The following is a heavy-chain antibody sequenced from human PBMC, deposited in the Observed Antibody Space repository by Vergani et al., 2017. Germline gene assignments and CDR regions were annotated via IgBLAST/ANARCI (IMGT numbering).Heavy chain of an antibody. Sequence: QVQLQESGPGLVKPSETLSLTCTVSGGSISSYYWSWIRQPPGKGLEWIGYIYYSGSTNYNPSHKSRVTISVDTSKNQFSLKLSSVTAADTAVYYCARMRVADSDAFDIWGQGTMVTVSS. CDR3: ARMRVADSDAFDI. CDR1: GGSISSYY. CDR2: IYYSGST. V-gene: IGHV4-59*01. J-gene: IGHJ3*02.